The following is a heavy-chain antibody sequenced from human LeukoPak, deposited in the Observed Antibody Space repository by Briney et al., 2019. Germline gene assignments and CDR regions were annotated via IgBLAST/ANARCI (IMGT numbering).Heavy chain of an antibody. CDR2: FSLGGSGTT. CDR1: GASITTYS. D-gene: IGHD6-19*01. J-gene: IGHJ5*02. V-gene: IGHV4-59*08. CDR3: ARWDDSAWAFGT. Sequence: PSETLSLTCIVSGASITTYSWNWLRQSPGKGLEWVGYFSLGGSGTTSYTSSLKSRVTISRDTSKNQLSLKLTSVTAADTAVYYCARWDDSAWAFGTWGPGTLVTVSS.